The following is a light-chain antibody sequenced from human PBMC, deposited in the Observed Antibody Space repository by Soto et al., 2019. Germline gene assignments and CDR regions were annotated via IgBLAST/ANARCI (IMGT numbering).Light chain of an antibody. V-gene: IGLV3-1*01. CDR1: KLGDKY. J-gene: IGLJ1*01. CDR3: QAWDSSTPLYV. Sequence: SYELTQPPSVSVSPGQTASITCSGDKLGDKYACWYQQKPGQSPVLVIYQDSKRPSGIPERFSGSNSGNTATLTISGTQAMDEADYYCQAWDSSTPLYVFGTGTRSPS. CDR2: QDS.